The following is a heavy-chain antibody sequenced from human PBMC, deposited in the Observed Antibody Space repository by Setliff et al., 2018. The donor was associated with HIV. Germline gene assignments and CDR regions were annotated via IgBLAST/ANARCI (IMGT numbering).Heavy chain of an antibody. Sequence: PSETLSLTCAVYGGSFSGYYWSWIRQPPGKGLEWIGEINHSGSTSYNPSLKIRVSISVDTSKNQFSLRLSSVTAADSAVYYCARLYYAISTAYVDGFDSWSQGTLGTVS. CDR2: INHSGST. CDR1: GGSFSGYY. D-gene: IGHD3-9*01. V-gene: IGHV4-34*01. J-gene: IGHJ4*02. CDR3: ARLYYAISTAYVDGFDS.